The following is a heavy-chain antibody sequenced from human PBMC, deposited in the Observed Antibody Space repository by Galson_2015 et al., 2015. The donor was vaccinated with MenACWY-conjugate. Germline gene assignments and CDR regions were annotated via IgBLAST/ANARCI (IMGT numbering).Heavy chain of an antibody. CDR2: INPGLVDPGDSNI. CDR3: ARHPPGGRGMDV. Sequence: QSGAEVKKPGESLQISCTGSGYSFPHYWIGWVRQMPGKGLEWMGIINPGLVDPGDSNIRYSPSFQGQVTISADESISTAYLQWSSLKASDTAMYYCARHPPGGRGMDVWGRGTTVTVSS. D-gene: IGHD2-15*01. J-gene: IGHJ6*02. V-gene: IGHV5-51*01. CDR1: GYSFPHYW.